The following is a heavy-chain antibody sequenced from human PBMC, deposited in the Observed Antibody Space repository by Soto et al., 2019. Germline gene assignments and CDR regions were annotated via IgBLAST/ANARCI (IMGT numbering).Heavy chain of an antibody. V-gene: IGHV4-34*01. CDR2: INHSGST. CDR3: ARGRGAAAGSNY. Sequence: QVQLQQWGAGLLKPSETLSLTCAVYGGSFSGYYWSWIRQPPGKGLEWIGEINHSGSTNYNPSLKSRVTISVDTSKNQFSLKLSSVTAADTAVYYCARGRGAAAGSNYWGQGTLVTVSS. D-gene: IGHD6-13*01. CDR1: GGSFSGYY. J-gene: IGHJ4*02.